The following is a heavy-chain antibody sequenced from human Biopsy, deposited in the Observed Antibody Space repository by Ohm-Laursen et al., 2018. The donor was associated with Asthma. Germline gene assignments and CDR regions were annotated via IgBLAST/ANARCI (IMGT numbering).Heavy chain of an antibody. D-gene: IGHD6-19*01. V-gene: IGHV1-69*01. Sequence: GSSVKVSCKAPGGTLSNFAISWVRQAPGQGLERLGGIMTVFGTTNYAQKFQGRVTITADESTSTAYMEVTSLRSEDTAIYYCARCQVGYSSGWSLLLKKIYYSGMDVWGQGTAVTVSS. CDR3: ARCQVGYSSGWSLLLKKIYYSGMDV. J-gene: IGHJ6*02. CDR1: GGTLSNFA. CDR2: IMTVFGTT.